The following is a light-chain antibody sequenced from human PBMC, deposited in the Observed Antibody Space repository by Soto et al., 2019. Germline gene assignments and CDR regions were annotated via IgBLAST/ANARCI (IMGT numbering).Light chain of an antibody. J-gene: IGKJ2*01. CDR1: QSVSSN. CDR3: QQYNNWPYT. CDR2: GAS. Sequence: EIVMTQSPATLSVSPGERATLSFGASQSVSSNLAWYQQKPGQAPRLLIYGASTRATGIPARFSGSGSGTEFTLTISSLQSEDFAVYYCQQYNNWPYTFGQGTKVDIK. V-gene: IGKV3-15*01.